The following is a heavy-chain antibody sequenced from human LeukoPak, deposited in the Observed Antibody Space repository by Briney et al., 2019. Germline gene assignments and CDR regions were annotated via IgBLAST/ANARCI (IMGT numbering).Heavy chain of an antibody. J-gene: IGHJ4*02. V-gene: IGHV3-23*01. CDR1: GVTLGTYA. CDR3: AKSAYYDSSGFYREYYFDY. CDR2: ISSSGSGGNT. Sequence: GGSLRLSCAASGVTLGTYAMSWARQAPGKGLEWVSGISSSGSGGNTYYADSVKGRFTISRDNSKNTLHLQMNSLRAEDTAVYYCAKSAYYDSSGFYREYYFDYWGQGTLVTVSS. D-gene: IGHD3-22*01.